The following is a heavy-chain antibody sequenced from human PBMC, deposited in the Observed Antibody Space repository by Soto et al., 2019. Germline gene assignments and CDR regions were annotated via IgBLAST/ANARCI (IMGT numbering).Heavy chain of an antibody. J-gene: IGHJ3*02. V-gene: IGHV4-4*02. CDR2: IYHSGST. Sequence: SETLSLTCAVSGGSISSSNWWSWVRQPPGKGLEWIGEIYHSGSTNYNPSLKSRVTISVDKSKNQFSLKLSSVTAADTAVYYCARGGGTGGSYYASHDAFDIWGQGTMVTVSS. D-gene: IGHD1-26*01. CDR1: GGSISSSNW. CDR3: ARGGGTGGSYYASHDAFDI.